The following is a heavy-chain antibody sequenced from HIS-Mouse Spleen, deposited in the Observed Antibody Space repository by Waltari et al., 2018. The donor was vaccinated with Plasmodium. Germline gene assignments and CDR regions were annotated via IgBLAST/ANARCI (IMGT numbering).Heavy chain of an antibody. Sequence: QVQLQQWGAGLLKPSETLSLTCAVYGGSFSGYYWSWIRQPPGKGLEWIGEINHSGSTNYTPYLKSRVTISVDTSKNQFSLKLSSVTAADTAVYYCARVRPGYYFDYWGQGTLVTVSS. D-gene: IGHD6-6*01. J-gene: IGHJ4*02. CDR1: GGSFSGYY. CDR3: ARVRPGYYFDY. CDR2: INHSGST. V-gene: IGHV4-34*01.